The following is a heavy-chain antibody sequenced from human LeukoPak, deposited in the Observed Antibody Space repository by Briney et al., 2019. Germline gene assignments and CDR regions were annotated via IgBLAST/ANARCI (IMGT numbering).Heavy chain of an antibody. Sequence: ETLSLTCTVSGGAITGSSYYWGWIRQSPGKGLEWIGSMYYGGRIYYNPSLQSRATISVEAAKNQFSLKLKSVTAADTATYFCARDWVIQLWLTWGQGTLVTVSS. J-gene: IGHJ4*01. CDR1: GGAITGSSYY. CDR2: MYYGGRI. V-gene: IGHV4-39*07. CDR3: ARDWVIQLWLT. D-gene: IGHD5-18*01.